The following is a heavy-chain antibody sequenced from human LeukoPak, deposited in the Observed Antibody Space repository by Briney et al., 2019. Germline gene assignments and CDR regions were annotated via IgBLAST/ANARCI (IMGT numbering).Heavy chain of an antibody. CDR1: GGSISSYY. J-gene: IGHJ6*02. V-gene: IGHV4-59*01. CDR3: ARTDLRVRGALNYYYYGMDV. CDR2: IYYSGST. Sequence: XETLSLTCTVAGGSISSYYWSWIRQPXGEGLEWIGYIYYSGSTNYNPSLKSRVTISVDTSKNQFSLKLNSVTAADTAVYYCARTDLRVRGALNYYYYGMDVWGQGTTVTVSS. D-gene: IGHD3-10*01.